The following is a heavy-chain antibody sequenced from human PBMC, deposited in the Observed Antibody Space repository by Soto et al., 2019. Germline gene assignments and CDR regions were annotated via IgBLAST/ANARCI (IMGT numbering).Heavy chain of an antibody. V-gene: IGHV4-39*01. CDR3: SRYFFYDYDY. Sequence: QLQLQESGPGLVKPSETLSLTCTVSGGSISSSHYYWGWIRQPPGKGLEWIGSISYSGNTYYNPSLQSRVTISVDTSKNHFSLKLSSVTAADTAVYYCSRYFFYDYDYWGQGTLVTVSS. J-gene: IGHJ4*02. D-gene: IGHD3-3*01. CDR2: ISYSGNT. CDR1: GGSISSSHYY.